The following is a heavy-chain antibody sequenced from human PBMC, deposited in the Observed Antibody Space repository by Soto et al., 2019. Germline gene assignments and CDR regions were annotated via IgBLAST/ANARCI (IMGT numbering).Heavy chain of an antibody. CDR3: AKGGDSGGYYGLGYYFDY. J-gene: IGHJ4*02. CDR2: ISWNPDNI. D-gene: IGHD3-22*01. V-gene: IGHV3-9*01. CDR1: GFTFDDYA. Sequence: HPGGSLRLSCAASGFTFDDYAMHWVRQAPGKGLEWVPGISWNPDNIDYADSVKGRFTISRDSAKNSLYLQMDSLRPEDTALYYCAKGGDSGGYYGLGYYFDYWGQGT.